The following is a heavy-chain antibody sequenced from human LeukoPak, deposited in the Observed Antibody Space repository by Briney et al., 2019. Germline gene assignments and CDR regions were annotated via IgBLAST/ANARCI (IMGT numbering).Heavy chain of an antibody. CDR3: AREIYDSSGYYPIDY. D-gene: IGHD3-22*01. Sequence: GGSLRLSCAASGFTFSDYYMSWIRQAPGKGLEWVSYISSSGSTIYYADSVKGRFTISRDNAENSLYLQMNSLRAEDTAVYYCAREIYDSSGYYPIDYWGQGTLVTVSS. J-gene: IGHJ4*02. CDR2: ISSSGSTI. V-gene: IGHV3-11*04. CDR1: GFTFSDYY.